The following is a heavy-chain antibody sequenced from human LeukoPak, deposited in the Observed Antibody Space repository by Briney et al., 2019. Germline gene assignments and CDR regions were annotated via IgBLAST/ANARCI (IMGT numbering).Heavy chain of an antibody. CDR1: GFRFSQQD. D-gene: IGHD6-19*01. CDR3: AKDRSPLHMDV. Sequence: SGGSLRLSCAASGFRFSQQDMHWVRQAPGKGLEGVAWIRYDGSDKNYADSVKGRFTISRDNSGNTLYLQMESLRGDDTALYYCAKDRSPLHMDVWGKGTTVTISS. V-gene: IGHV3-30*02. J-gene: IGHJ6*03. CDR2: IRYDGSDK.